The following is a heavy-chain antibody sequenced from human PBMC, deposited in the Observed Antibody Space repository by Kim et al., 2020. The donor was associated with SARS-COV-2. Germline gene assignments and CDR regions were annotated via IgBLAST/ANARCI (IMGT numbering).Heavy chain of an antibody. J-gene: IGHJ4*02. CDR3: AKDQGIDPFDY. CDR1: GLDFSKYNYI. V-gene: IGHV3-23*01. Sequence: GGSLRLSCAASGLDFSKYNYILSWVRQAPGKGLEWVSTISGSGDTTYYADSVKGRFTISRDNSKNTMFLQMNSLRVEDTAVYYCAKDQGIDPFDYWGQGTLVTVSS. CDR2: ISGSGDTT.